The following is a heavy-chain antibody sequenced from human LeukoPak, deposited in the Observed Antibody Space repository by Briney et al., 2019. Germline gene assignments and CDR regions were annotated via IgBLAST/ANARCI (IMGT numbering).Heavy chain of an antibody. CDR2: ISAYNGNT. V-gene: IGHV1-18*01. CDR1: GYTFTSYG. Sequence: ASVKVSCKASGYTFTSYGISWVRQAPGQGLEWMGWISAYNGNTNYAQKLQGRVTMTTDTSTSTAYMELRSLRSDDTAVYYCARDRVGALTSKRDAFDIWGQGTMVTVSS. CDR3: ARDRVGALTSKRDAFDI. J-gene: IGHJ3*02. D-gene: IGHD1-26*01.